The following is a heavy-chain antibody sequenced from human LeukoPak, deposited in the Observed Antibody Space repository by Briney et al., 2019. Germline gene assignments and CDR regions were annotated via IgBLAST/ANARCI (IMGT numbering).Heavy chain of an antibody. V-gene: IGHV4-59*01. CDR2: IYYSGST. D-gene: IGHD3-10*01. CDR3: ARGVLLCFGDKYYMDV. J-gene: IGHJ6*03. CDR1: GGSISSYY. Sequence: AETLSLTCTVSGGSISSYYWSGIRQSPGKGLEWIGYIYYSGSTNYNPSLKSRVTMSVDTSKNQFSLKLSSVTAADTAVYYCARGVLLCFGDKYYMDVWGKGTTVTVSS.